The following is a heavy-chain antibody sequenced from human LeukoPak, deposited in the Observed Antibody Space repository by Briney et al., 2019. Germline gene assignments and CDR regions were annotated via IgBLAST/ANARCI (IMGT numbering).Heavy chain of an antibody. Sequence: GASVKVSCKASGYTFTGYYMHWVRQAPGQGLEWMGWINPNSGGTNYVQKFQGRVTMTRDTSISTAYMELSRLRSDDTAVYYCARDWRATAFDYWGQGTLVTVSS. D-gene: IGHD1-26*01. CDR2: INPNSGGT. V-gene: IGHV1-2*02. CDR1: GYTFTGYY. J-gene: IGHJ4*02. CDR3: ARDWRATAFDY.